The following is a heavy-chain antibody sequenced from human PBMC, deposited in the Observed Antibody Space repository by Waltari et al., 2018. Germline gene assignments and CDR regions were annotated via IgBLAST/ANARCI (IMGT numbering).Heavy chain of an antibody. V-gene: IGHV7-4-1*02. CDR2: INTNTGNP. J-gene: IGHJ6*02. Sequence: QVLLVQSGSEVKKPGASVKISCKASGYTLTSFAINWVRQAPGQGLEWMGWINTNTGNPGYAQGFTGRIVLSMDTSVSTAYLQIRSLKTEDTALYYCARAVYGMDVWGQGTTVTVSS. CDR1: GYTLTSFA. CDR3: ARAVYGMDV.